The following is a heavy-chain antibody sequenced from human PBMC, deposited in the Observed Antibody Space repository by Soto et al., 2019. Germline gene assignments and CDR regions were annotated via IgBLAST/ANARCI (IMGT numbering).Heavy chain of an antibody. J-gene: IGHJ3*02. CDR3: ARADDYKRDDSFDI. CDR1: GFIFSSYW. V-gene: IGHV3-74*01. D-gene: IGHD4-4*01. CDR2: INGDGRNT. Sequence: GGSLRLSCAASGFIFSSYWMHWVRQAPGKGPVWVGRINGDGRNTRYTDSVKGRFTVSRDNAKNTLYLQMNSLRVEDTAVYYCARADDYKRDDSFDIWGQGTMVTVSS.